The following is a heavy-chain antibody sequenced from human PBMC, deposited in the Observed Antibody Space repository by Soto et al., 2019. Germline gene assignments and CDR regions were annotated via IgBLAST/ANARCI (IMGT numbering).Heavy chain of an antibody. CDR1: GFSLTADGVG. Sequence: QITLKESGPTLVKPTQTLTLTCTFSGFSLTADGVGVGWIRQPPGKALEWLALIYWDDDQRYRPSLKTRLTITKDTSKNQVVLTTTNMDPMDTGTYYCAHAYGGTSWPNDAFDVWGQGTVVTVSS. V-gene: IGHV2-5*02. CDR2: IYWDDDQ. CDR3: AHAYGGTSWPNDAFDV. J-gene: IGHJ3*01. D-gene: IGHD2-21*01.